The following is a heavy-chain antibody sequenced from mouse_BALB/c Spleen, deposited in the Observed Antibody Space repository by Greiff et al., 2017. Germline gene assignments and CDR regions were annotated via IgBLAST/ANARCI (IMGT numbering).Heavy chain of an antibody. CDR1: GYSFTGYY. V-gene: IGHV1-31*01. CDR2: INPYNGAT. J-gene: IGHJ4*01. D-gene: IGHD2-4*01. CDR3: ARDYDYDDGYYAMDY. Sequence: EVKLVESGPELVKPGASVKISCKASGYSFTGYYMHWVKQSHVKSLEWIGRINPYNGATSYNQNFKDKASLTVDKSSSTAYMELHSLTSEDSAVYYCARDYDYDDGYYAMDYWGQGTSVTVSS.